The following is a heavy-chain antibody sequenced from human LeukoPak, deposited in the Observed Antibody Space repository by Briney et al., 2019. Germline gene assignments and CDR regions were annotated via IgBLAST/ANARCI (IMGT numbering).Heavy chain of an antibody. CDR3: ARDSRWLAQYGYFDY. V-gene: IGHV3-30-3*01. Sequence: PGRSLRLSCAASGFTFSSYAMHWVRQAPGKGLEWVAVISYDGSNKYYADSVKGRFTISRDNSKNTLYLQMNSLRAEDTAVYYCARDSRWLAQYGYFDYWGQGTLVTVSS. CDR2: ISYDGSNK. J-gene: IGHJ4*02. D-gene: IGHD6-19*01. CDR1: GFTFSSYA.